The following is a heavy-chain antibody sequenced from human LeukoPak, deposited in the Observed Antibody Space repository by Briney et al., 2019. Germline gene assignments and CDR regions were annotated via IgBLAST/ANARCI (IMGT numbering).Heavy chain of an antibody. V-gene: IGHV1-2*02. CDR1: GYTFTGYY. CDR2: INPNSGGT. D-gene: IGHD3-22*01. Sequence: ASVKVSCKASGYTFTGYYMHWVRQAPGQGLEWMGWINPNSGGTNYAQRFQGRVTMTRDTSISTAYMELSSLRSEDTAVYYCARVGPSNYYDSSEYFQHWGQGTLVTVSS. CDR3: ARVGPSNYYDSSEYFQH. J-gene: IGHJ1*01.